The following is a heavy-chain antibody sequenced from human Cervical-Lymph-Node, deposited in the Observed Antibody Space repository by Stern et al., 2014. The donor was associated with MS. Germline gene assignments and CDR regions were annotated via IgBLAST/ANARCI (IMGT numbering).Heavy chain of an antibody. CDR2: LSNEGSKQ. D-gene: IGHD2-15*01. J-gene: IGHJ4*02. Sequence: QLVQSGGGVVQPGRSLRLSCAASGFIFSSYAMHWVRQAPGKGLDWVAFLSNEGSKQFYADSVKGRFTISSDNSNNTLYLQMNSLRPEDTAVYYCARDTCRGGGCYFRYWGQGILITVSS. CDR1: GFIFSSYA. CDR3: ARDTCRGGGCYFRY. V-gene: IGHV3-30-3*01.